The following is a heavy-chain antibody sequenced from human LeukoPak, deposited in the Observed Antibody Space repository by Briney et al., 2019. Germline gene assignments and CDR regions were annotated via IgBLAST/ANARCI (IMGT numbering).Heavy chain of an antibody. CDR2: IHSDDST. V-gene: IGHV3-53*01. Sequence: GGSLRLSCAASGFTVSSNYMSWVRQAPGKGLEWVSLIHSDDSTYYADSVKGRLTISRDNSKNTLYLQMNSLRAEDTAMYYCARDGSSRSLQYWGQGTLVTVSS. CDR1: GFTVSSNY. J-gene: IGHJ1*01. CDR3: ARDGSSRSLQY.